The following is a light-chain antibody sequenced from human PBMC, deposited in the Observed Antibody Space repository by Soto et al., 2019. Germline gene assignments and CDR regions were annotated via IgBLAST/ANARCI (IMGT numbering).Light chain of an antibody. J-gene: IGLJ1*01. CDR2: GNS. V-gene: IGLV1-40*01. CDR1: SSNIGAGYD. Sequence: QSVLTQPRSVSGTPGQRGTISCTGSSSNIGAGYDVHWYQQLPGTAPKLLIYGNSNRPSGVPDRFSGSKSGTSASLAITGLQAEDEADYYCQSYDSSLSGYVFGTGTKVTVL. CDR3: QSYDSSLSGYV.